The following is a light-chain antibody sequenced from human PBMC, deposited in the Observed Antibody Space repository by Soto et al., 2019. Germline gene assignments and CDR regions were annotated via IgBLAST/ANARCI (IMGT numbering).Light chain of an antibody. CDR3: SSYTTSNTRQIV. J-gene: IGLJ1*01. Sequence: QPALTQPASVSGSPGQSITISCTGTSSDVGGYNYVSWYQHHPGKAPKLMIYDVSNRPSGISNRFSGSKSGNTASLTISGLQPEDEGDYYCSSYTTSNTRQIVFGTGTKLTVL. CDR1: SSDVGGYNY. CDR2: DVS. V-gene: IGLV2-14*03.